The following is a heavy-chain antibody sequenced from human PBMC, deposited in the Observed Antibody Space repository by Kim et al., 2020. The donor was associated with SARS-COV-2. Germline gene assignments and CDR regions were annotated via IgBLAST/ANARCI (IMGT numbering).Heavy chain of an antibody. V-gene: IGHV5-51*01. J-gene: IGHJ3*02. D-gene: IGHD3-10*01. Sequence: GESLKISCRGSDNSFSSHWIAWVRQMSGKGLEWMGIIYVGDSDTRYNPSFQGQVTMSVDKSIKTAYLQWSSLQDSDSGMYFCAIRGVSGEVSNSFEIWGQGTMVTVS. CDR2: IYVGDSDT. CDR3: AIRGVSGEVSNSFEI. CDR1: DNSFSSHW.